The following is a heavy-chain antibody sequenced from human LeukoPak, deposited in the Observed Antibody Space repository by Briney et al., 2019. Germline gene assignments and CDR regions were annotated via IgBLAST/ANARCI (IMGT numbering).Heavy chain of an antibody. D-gene: IGHD3-3*01. J-gene: IGHJ3*02. V-gene: IGHV4-59*08. CDR2: IYYSGST. Sequence: SETLSLTCTVSGGSISSYYWSWVRQPPGKGLEWIGYIYYSGSTNYNASLKSRVTISVDTSKNQFSLKLSSVTAADTAVYYCARHRPGWGPQYYDFWSGYFDAFDIWGQGTMVTVSS. CDR1: GGSISSYY. CDR3: ARHRPGWGPQYYDFWSGYFDAFDI.